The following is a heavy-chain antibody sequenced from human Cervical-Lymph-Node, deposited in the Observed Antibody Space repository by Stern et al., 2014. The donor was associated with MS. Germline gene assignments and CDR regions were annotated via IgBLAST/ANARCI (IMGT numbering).Heavy chain of an antibody. CDR2: ISAYNGNT. Sequence: MQLVESGAELQKPGASVKVSCKASGYPFNSSGISWMPLAPGQGLAGMGWISAYNGNTNNAQKLQGRVTMTTDTSTSTAYMELRSLRSDDTAVYYCARGLLGSENAFDIWGQGTMVTVSS. V-gene: IGHV1-18*01. J-gene: IGHJ3*02. D-gene: IGHD2-15*01. CDR1: GYPFNSSG. CDR3: ARGLLGSENAFDI.